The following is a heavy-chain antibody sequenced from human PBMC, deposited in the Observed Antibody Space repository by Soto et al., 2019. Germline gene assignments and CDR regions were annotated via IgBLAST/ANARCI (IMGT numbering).Heavy chain of an antibody. CDR1: GYTFTSYG. CDR3: ARDRPRGPQTYYYYGMDV. V-gene: IGHV1-18*01. CDR2: ISAYNGNT. J-gene: IGHJ6*02. Sequence: QVQLVQSGAEVKKPGASVKVSCKASGYTFTSYGISWVRQAPGQGLEWMGWISAYNGNTNYAQKLQGRVTMTTDTPTSTAYMELRSLRSDDTAVYYCARDRPRGPQTYYYYGMDVWGQGTTVTVSS.